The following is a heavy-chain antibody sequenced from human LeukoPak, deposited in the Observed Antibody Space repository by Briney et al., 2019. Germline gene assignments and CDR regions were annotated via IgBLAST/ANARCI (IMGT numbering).Heavy chain of an antibody. V-gene: IGHV3-21*01. CDR1: GFTFSSYS. CDR2: ISGDSTYI. Sequence: PGGSLRLSCAGSGFTFSSYSMNWVRQAPGEGLEWVSSISGDSTYIYYADSVRGRFTISRDNARNSLYLQMNSLRAEDTALYYCARGSRSDRQAYWGQGVLVTVSS. J-gene: IGHJ4*02. CDR3: ARGSRSDRQAY.